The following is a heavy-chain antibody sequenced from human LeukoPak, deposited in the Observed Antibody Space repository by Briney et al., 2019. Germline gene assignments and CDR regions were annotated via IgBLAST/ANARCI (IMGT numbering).Heavy chain of an antibody. CDR1: GFTFSDYY. CDR2: ISGIGSTI. V-gene: IGHV3-11*01. J-gene: IGHJ6*02. D-gene: IGHD6-13*01. Sequence: GGSLRLSCAASGFTFSDYYMTWIRQAPGKGLEWVSYISGIGSTIYYADSVKGRFTISRDNAKNSLYLQMNTLRAEDTAVYYCARVAAAHGMDVWGQRTTVTVSS. CDR3: ARVAAAHGMDV.